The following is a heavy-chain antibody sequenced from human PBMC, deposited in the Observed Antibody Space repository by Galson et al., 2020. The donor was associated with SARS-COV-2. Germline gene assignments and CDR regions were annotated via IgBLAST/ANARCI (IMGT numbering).Heavy chain of an antibody. CDR1: GGSISSGGYY. CDR3: ARASVDIVARVWFDP. Sequence: ASETLSLTCTVSGGSISSGGYYWSWIRQHPGKGLEWIGYIYYSGSTYYNPSLKSRVTISVDTSKNQFSLKLSSVTAADTAVYYCARASVDIVARVWFDPWGQGTLVTVSS. D-gene: IGHD5-12*01. J-gene: IGHJ5*02. CDR2: IYYSGST. V-gene: IGHV4-31*03.